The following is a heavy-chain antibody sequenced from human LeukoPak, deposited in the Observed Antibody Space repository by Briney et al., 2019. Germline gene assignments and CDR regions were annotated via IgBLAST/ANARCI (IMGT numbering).Heavy chain of an antibody. CDR2: IYYTGKT. CDR3: ARSQNYYGSGDY. Sequence: SETLSLTCSVSGDSVSNGNYYWSWLRQPPGKALEWIGYIYYTGKTYYNPSLEGRVTILVDTSRSHFSVKLSPVTAADTAVYYCARSQNYYGSGDYWSQGTLVTVSS. CDR1: GDSVSNGNYY. V-gene: IGHV4-61*03. D-gene: IGHD3-10*01. J-gene: IGHJ4*02.